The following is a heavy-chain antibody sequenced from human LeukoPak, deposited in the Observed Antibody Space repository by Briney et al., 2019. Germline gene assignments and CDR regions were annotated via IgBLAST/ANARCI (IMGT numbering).Heavy chain of an antibody. V-gene: IGHV1-18*01. D-gene: IGHD3-16*01. J-gene: IGHJ4*02. CDR2: ISAYNGNT. CDR3: ARAFGGVHADY. Sequence: GASVKVSCKASGYTFTSYGISWVRQAPGQGLEWMGWISAYNGNTNYAQKFQGRVTMTRNTSISTAYMELSSLRSEDTAVYYCARAFGGVHADYWGQGTLVTVSS. CDR1: GYTFTSYG.